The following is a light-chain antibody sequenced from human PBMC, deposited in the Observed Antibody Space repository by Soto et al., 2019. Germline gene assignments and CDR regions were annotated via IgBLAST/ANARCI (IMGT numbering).Light chain of an antibody. Sequence: EVVLTQSPDTLSLSPGERATLSCRASQTISNSHLAWHQQKPGQAPRLLTFGASNRAAGIPDRFSGSGSGTDFTLTIYRLEPEDYAVYYCQQYDKSPLTFGGGTKVEIK. CDR3: QQYDKSPLT. J-gene: IGKJ4*01. CDR1: QTISNSH. CDR2: GAS. V-gene: IGKV3-20*01.